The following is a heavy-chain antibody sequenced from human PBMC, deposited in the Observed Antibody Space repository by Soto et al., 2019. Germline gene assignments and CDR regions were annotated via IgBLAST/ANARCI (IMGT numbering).Heavy chain of an antibody. CDR1: GYTFTSYY. CDR2: INPSGGST. CDR3: ARERFLEWSRLYYYYGLDV. D-gene: IGHD3-3*01. J-gene: IGHJ6*02. V-gene: IGHV1-46*01. Sequence: GASVKVSCKASGYTFTSYYMHWVRQAPGQGLEWMGIINPSGGSTSYAQKFQGRVTMTRDTSTSTVYMELSSLRSEDTAVYYCARERFLEWSRLYYYYGLDVWGQGTTVTVSS.